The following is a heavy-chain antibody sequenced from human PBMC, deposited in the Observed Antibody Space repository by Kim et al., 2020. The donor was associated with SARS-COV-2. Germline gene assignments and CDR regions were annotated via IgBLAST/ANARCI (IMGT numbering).Heavy chain of an antibody. D-gene: IGHD3-22*01. V-gene: IGHV3-43*02. CDR1: GFTFDDYA. Sequence: GGSLRLSCAASGFTFDDYAMHWVRQAPGKGLEWVSLISGDGGSTYYADSVKGRFTISRDNSKNSLYLQMNSLRTEDTALYYCAKEVLVVYYDSSGYLYGMDVWGQGTTVTVSS. CDR3: AKEVLVVYYDSSGYLYGMDV. CDR2: ISGDGGST. J-gene: IGHJ6*02.